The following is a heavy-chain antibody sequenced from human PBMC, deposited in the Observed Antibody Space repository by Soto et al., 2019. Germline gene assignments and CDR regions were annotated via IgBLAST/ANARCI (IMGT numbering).Heavy chain of an antibody. J-gene: IGHJ4*02. D-gene: IGHD3-3*01. V-gene: IGHV4-59*01. CDR3: ARGGYDFWSGSRSYQFDY. Sequence: SETLSLTCTVSGGSISSYYWSWIRQPPGKGLEWIGYIYYSGSTNYNPSLKSRVTISVDTSKNQFSLKLSSVTAADTAVYYCARGGYDFWSGSRSYQFDYWGQGTMVTVS. CDR2: IYYSGST. CDR1: GGSISSYY.